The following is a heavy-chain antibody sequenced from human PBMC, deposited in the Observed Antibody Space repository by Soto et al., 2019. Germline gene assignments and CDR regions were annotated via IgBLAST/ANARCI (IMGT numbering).Heavy chain of an antibody. CDR2: ISYDGGNK. V-gene: IGHV3-30*03. J-gene: IGHJ6*02. CDR1: GFTFSSYG. Sequence: GGSLRLSCAASGFTFSSYGMHWVRQAPGKGLEWVAVISYDGGNKYYADSVKGRFTISRDNSKNTLYLQMNSLRAEDTAVYYCACGLGYCSGGSCYSGGDYYYGMDVWGQGTTVTVSS. D-gene: IGHD2-15*01. CDR3: ACGLGYCSGGSCYSGGDYYYGMDV.